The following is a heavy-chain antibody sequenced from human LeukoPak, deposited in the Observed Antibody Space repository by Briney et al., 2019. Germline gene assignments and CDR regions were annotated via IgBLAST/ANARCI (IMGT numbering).Heavy chain of an antibody. CDR1: GGSISSYY. Sequence: SETLSLTCTVSGGSISSYYWSWIRQPPGKGLEWIGYIYYSGSTNYNPSLKSRVTISVDTSKNQFSLKLSSVTAADTAVYYCARGPSDYWGQGTLVTVSS. CDR2: IYYSGST. J-gene: IGHJ4*02. V-gene: IGHV4-59*01. CDR3: ARGPSDY.